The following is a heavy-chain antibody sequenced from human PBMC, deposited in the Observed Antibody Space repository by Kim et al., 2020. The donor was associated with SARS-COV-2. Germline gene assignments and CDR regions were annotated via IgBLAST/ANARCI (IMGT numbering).Heavy chain of an antibody. V-gene: IGHV3-30*18. Sequence: GGSLRLSCAASGFTFSSYGMHWVRQAPGKGLEWVAVISYDGSNKYYADSVKGRFTISRDNSKNTLYLQMNSLRAEDTAVYYCAKEKSPYTYYYYGMDVWGQGTTVTVSS. CDR2: ISYDGSNK. D-gene: IGHD1-1*01. CDR1: GFTFSSYG. J-gene: IGHJ6*02. CDR3: AKEKSPYTYYYYGMDV.